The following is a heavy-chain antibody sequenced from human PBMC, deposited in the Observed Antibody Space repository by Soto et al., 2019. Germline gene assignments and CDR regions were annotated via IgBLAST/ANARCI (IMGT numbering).Heavy chain of an antibody. CDR1: GFTVSRNY. CDR3: AISDCGGDCYSAPPEYFQY. J-gene: IGHJ1*01. D-gene: IGHD2-21*02. Sequence: EVQLVESGGGLIQPGGSLRLSCAASGFTVSRNYMSWVRQAPGKGLEWVSVIYRDGRTYYADSVKGRFTISRDNSQNTLYLQMSNLRAEDTALYYCAISDCGGDCYSAPPEYFQYWGQGTLVTVSS. CDR2: IYRDGRT. V-gene: IGHV3-53*01.